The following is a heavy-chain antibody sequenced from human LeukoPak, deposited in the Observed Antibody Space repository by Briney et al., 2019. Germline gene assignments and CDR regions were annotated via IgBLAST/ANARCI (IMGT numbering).Heavy chain of an antibody. Sequence: PGGSLRLSCAVSGFTFSSYAMSWVRQAPGKGLEWVSVITVDGSTYYAESVKGRFTISRDSSKNTLYLQMNSLWAEDTAIYSCARYHRGGTYYLDYWGQRTLVTVSS. J-gene: IGHJ4*02. CDR1: GFTFSSYA. D-gene: IGHD1-26*01. V-gene: IGHV3-23*01. CDR3: ARYHRGGTYYLDY. CDR2: ITVDGST.